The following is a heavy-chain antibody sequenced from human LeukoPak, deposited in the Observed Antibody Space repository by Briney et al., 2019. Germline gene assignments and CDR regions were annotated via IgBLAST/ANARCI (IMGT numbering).Heavy chain of an antibody. CDR2: INPNNGGT. Sequence: ASVTVSCTASGYTFTGYYMHWVRQAPGQGLEWMGWINPNNGGTNYAQKFQGRVTMTRDTSISTAYMELSRLRYDDTAVYYCARGPSPAASDYWGQGTLVTVSS. D-gene: IGHD6-13*01. CDR3: ARGPSPAASDY. J-gene: IGHJ4*02. CDR1: GYTFTGYY. V-gene: IGHV1-2*02.